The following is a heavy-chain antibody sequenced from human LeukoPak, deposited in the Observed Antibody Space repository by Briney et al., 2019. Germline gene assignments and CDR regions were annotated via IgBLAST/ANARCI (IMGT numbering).Heavy chain of an antibody. CDR1: GGSISSYY. Sequence: SETPSLTCTVSGGSISSYYWSWIRQPAGKGLEWIGRIYTSGSTNYNPSLKSRVTMSVDTSKNQFSLKLSSVTAADTAVYYCARANYDILTGYPLPIFDYWGQGTLVTVSS. D-gene: IGHD3-9*01. J-gene: IGHJ4*02. CDR3: ARANYDILTGYPLPIFDY. V-gene: IGHV4-4*07. CDR2: IYTSGST.